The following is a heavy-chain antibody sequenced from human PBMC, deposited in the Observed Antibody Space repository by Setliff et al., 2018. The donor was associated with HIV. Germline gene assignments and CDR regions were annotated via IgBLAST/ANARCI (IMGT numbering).Heavy chain of an antibody. V-gene: IGHV4-59*04. CDR3: AKTVPHSTAQDAFDI. D-gene: IGHD2-2*01. J-gene: IGHJ3*02. Sequence: TCTVSGGSISSYYWGWIRQPPGKGLAWIGYISNSGKTYYNPSLNSRVTLSADTSKNQLSLRLSSVTAVDTGVYYCAKTVPHSTAQDAFDIWGQGTMVTVSS. CDR1: GGSISSYY. CDR2: ISNSGKT.